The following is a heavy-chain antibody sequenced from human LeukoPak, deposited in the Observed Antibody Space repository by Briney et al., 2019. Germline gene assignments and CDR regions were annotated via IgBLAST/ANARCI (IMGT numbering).Heavy chain of an antibody. CDR2: INHSGST. J-gene: IGHJ5*02. V-gene: IGHV4-34*01. Sequence: PSETLSLTCTVSGGSISSYYWSWIRQPPGKGLEWIGEINHSGSTNYNPSLKSRVTISVDTSKNQFSLKLSSVTAADTAVYYCARGSRIAARGWFDPWGQGTLVTVSS. CDR1: GGSISSYY. D-gene: IGHD6-6*01. CDR3: ARGSRIAARGWFDP.